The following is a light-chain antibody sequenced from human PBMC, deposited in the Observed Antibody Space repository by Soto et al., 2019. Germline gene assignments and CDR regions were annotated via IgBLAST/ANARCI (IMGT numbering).Light chain of an antibody. CDR2: QVS. Sequence: VLTQTPLSSPVTLGQPASISCRSSQSLVYSDGNTYLSWLQQRPGQPPRLLIYQVSNRFSGVPDRFSGSGAGTDCTLKIRRVEAEDVGVYSCIQFSHFPRTFGQGTKVEIK. CDR1: QSLVYSDGNTY. J-gene: IGKJ1*01. CDR3: IQFSHFPRT. V-gene: IGKV2-24*01.